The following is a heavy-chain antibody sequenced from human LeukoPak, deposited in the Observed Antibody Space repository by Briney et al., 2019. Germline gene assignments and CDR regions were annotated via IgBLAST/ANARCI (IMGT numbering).Heavy chain of an antibody. V-gene: IGHV1-8*03. J-gene: IGHJ5*02. CDR3: TRAWDL. CDR2: MNPDSGDT. Sequence: ASVKVSRKASGYAFTTSDINWVRQATGQGLEWMGWMNPDSGDTGYAEKFQDRLTIVGDTSINTAYMELTNLKSEDTAVYYCTRAWDLWGRGTLVTVSS. CDR1: GYAFTTSD.